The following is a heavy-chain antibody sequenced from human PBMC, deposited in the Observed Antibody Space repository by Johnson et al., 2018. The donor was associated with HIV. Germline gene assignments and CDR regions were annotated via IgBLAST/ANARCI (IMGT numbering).Heavy chain of an antibody. CDR3: AKEGGAFDI. Sequence: VQLVESGGGLVQPGGSLRLSCAASGFTFSSYWMSWVRQAPGKGLEWVANIKHDGSEKYYVDSVKGRFTISRDNSKNTLYLQMNSLRAEDTAVYYCAKEGGAFDIWGQGTMVTVSS. J-gene: IGHJ3*02. D-gene: IGHD3-16*01. V-gene: IGHV3-7*05. CDR1: GFTFSSYW. CDR2: IKHDGSEK.